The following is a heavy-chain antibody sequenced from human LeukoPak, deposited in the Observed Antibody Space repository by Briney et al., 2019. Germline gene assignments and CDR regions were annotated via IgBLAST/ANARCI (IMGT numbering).Heavy chain of an antibody. Sequence: ASVKVSCKASGYTFTGYYMHWVRQAPGQGLEWMGWMNPNSGNTGYAQKFQGRVTITRNTSISTAYMELSSLRSEDTAVYYCARVGSSSWYISTRYYYYMDVWGKGTTVTVSS. CDR1: GYTFTGYY. CDR3: ARVGSSSWYISTRYYYYMDV. J-gene: IGHJ6*03. V-gene: IGHV1-8*03. D-gene: IGHD6-13*01. CDR2: MNPNSGNT.